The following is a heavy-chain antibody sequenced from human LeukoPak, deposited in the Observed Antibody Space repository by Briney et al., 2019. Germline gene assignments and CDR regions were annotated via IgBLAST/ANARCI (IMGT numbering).Heavy chain of an antibody. CDR1: GGSISRYY. D-gene: IGHD2-15*01. J-gene: IGHJ6*02. CDR3: AGGYCSGGSCGDYYYYGMDV. V-gene: IGHV4-59*01. CDR2: IYYSGST. Sequence: PSETLSLTCTVSGGSISRYYWSWIRQPPGKVLEWIGYIYYSGSTNYNPSLKSRVTISVDTSKNQFSLKLSSVTAADTAVYYCAGGYCSGGSCGDYYYYGMDVWGQGTTVTVSS.